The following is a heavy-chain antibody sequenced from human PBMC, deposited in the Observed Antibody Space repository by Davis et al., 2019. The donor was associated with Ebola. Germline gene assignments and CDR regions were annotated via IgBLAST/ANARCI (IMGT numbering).Heavy chain of an antibody. V-gene: IGHV1-18*01. CDR1: GYTFTRYG. Sequence: ASVTVSCKASGYTFTRYGISWVRHAPGQGLEWMGWISAYNGNTNYAQKLQGRVTMTTDTSTSTAYMELRSLRSDDTAVYYCARGGYYDFWSGYLDGMDVWGKGTTVTVSS. D-gene: IGHD3-3*01. CDR3: ARGGYYDFWSGYLDGMDV. J-gene: IGHJ6*04. CDR2: ISAYNGNT.